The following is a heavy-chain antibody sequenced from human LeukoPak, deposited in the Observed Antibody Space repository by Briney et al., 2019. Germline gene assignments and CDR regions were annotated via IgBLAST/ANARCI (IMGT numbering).Heavy chain of an antibody. J-gene: IGHJ6*03. CDR2: MNPNRGDT. V-gene: IGHV1-8*03. D-gene: IGHD3-3*01. CDR1: GYSFTSYD. CDR3: ARGLWGDFWSGDYYYYYMDV. Sequence: ASAKVSCKASGYSFTSYDINWVRQATGQGLEWMGWMNPNRGDTGYAQKFQGRVTITRNTSISTAYMELSSLRSEDTAVYYCARGLWGDFWSGDYYYYYMDVWGEGTTVTVSS.